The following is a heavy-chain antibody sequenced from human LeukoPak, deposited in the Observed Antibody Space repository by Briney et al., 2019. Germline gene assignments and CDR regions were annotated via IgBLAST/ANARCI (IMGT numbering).Heavy chain of an antibody. Sequence: PGGSLRLSYAASGFTFSNYNMNWVRQAPGRGLEWVSHIGGSTSTIHYADSVKGRFTISRNNAKNSLYLQMNSLRAEDTAVYYCARAANGDYGSFGYWGQGTLVTVSS. CDR3: ARAANGDYGSFGY. CDR2: IGGSTSTI. J-gene: IGHJ4*02. CDR1: GFTFSNYN. V-gene: IGHV3-48*01. D-gene: IGHD3-10*01.